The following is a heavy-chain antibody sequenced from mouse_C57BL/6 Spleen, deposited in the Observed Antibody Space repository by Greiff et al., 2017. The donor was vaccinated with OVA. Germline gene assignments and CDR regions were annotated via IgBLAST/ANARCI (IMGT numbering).Heavy chain of an antibody. CDR1: GFNIKDYY. D-gene: IGHD3-2*02. J-gene: IGHJ3*01. CDR2: IDPEDGDT. V-gene: IGHV14-1*01. CDR3: TTGTAQAIAWFAY. Sequence: VQLQQSGAELVRPGASVKLSCTASGFNIKDYYRHWVKQRPEQGLEWIGRIDPEDGDTEYAPKFQGKATMTADTSSNTAYLQLSSLTSEYTAVYYCTTGTAQAIAWFAYWGQGTLVTVSA.